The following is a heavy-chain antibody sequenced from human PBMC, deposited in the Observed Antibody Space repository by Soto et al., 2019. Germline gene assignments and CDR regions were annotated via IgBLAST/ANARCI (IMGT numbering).Heavy chain of an antibody. D-gene: IGHD5-18*01. J-gene: IGHJ4*02. CDR1: GFTFSIYA. CDR2: IANSGGRT. Sequence: GGSLRLSCAASGFTFSIYAMNWVRQAPGKGLEWVSAIANSGGRTYYADSAKGRFTISRDNSKNTLYLQMNSLRADDTAVYYCAKDGRAYSQEHFDYWGQGTLVTVSS. CDR3: AKDGRAYSQEHFDY. V-gene: IGHV3-23*01.